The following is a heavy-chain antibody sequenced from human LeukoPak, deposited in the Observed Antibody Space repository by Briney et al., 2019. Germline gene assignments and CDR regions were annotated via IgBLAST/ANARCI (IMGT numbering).Heavy chain of an antibody. J-gene: IGHJ3*02. CDR2: ISYDGSSK. CDR1: GFTFSSYA. D-gene: IGHD2-2*01. Sequence: GRSLRLSCAASGFTFSSYAMHWVRQAPGKGLEWGAVISYDGSSKYYADSVKGRFTISRDNSKNTLYLQMNSLRAEDTAVYYCARDRYRGYCSSTSCPGAFDIWGQGTMVTVSS. V-gene: IGHV3-30*04. CDR3: ARDRYRGYCSSTSCPGAFDI.